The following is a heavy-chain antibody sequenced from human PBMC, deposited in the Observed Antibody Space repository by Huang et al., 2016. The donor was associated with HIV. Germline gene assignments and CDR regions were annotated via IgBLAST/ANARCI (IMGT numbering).Heavy chain of an antibody. CDR3: ARGGILGTSWYRPFDY. CDR1: GFDFSSYA. D-gene: IGHD6-13*01. Sequence: QVQLGESGGGVVQPEKSLRLSCAASGFDFSSYAMNWVRQASGKGPQGVAVISNDGNNMYYSDSVKGRFIISRDNSKNTLYLQMNSLRGEDTAIYYCARGGILGTSWYRPFDYWGQGTLVTVSS. CDR2: ISNDGNNM. J-gene: IGHJ4*02. V-gene: IGHV3-30-3*01.